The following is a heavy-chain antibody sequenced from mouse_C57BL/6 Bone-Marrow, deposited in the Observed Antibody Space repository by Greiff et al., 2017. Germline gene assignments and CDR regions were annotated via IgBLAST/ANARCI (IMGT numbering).Heavy chain of an antibody. D-gene: IGHD1-1*01. CDR3: ARRVPTVVAFYAMDY. J-gene: IGHJ4*01. CDR1: GFSLTSYG. Sequence: QVQLKESGPGLVQPSQSLSITCTVSGFSLTSYGVHWVRQSPGKGLEWLGVIWSGGSTDYNAAFISRLSISKDNSKSQVFFKMNSLQADDTAIYYCARRVPTVVAFYAMDYWGQGTSVTVSS. CDR2: IWSGGST. V-gene: IGHV2-2*01.